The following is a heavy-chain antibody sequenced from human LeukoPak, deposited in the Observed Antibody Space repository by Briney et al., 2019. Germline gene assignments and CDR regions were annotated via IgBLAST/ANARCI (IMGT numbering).Heavy chain of an antibody. CDR2: IAYDGNNT. Sequence: GALRLSCVASGFIFSDYGIQWVRQAPGKGLEWVAVIAYDGNNTYDVDSVRGRFTISRDNSKKMVYLEMNSLRVEDTAVYYCAKTGMLRRVGYLDVWGKGTAVIVSS. J-gene: IGHJ6*04. CDR3: AKTGMLRRVGYLDV. V-gene: IGHV3-30*18. CDR1: GFIFSDYG. D-gene: IGHD1-1*01.